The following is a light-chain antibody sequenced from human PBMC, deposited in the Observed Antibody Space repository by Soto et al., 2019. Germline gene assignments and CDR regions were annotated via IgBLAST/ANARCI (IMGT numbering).Light chain of an antibody. J-gene: IGKJ5*01. V-gene: IGKV1-5*01. Sequence: DIQMTQSPSTLSASVGARVTITCRASQTISNWLAWYQQKPGKAPKLLIYDVSSLESGVPSRFSGSGSGTDFTLTISSLQPEDFATYYCQHLNSYPITFGQGTRLQIK. CDR1: QTISNW. CDR2: DVS. CDR3: QHLNSYPIT.